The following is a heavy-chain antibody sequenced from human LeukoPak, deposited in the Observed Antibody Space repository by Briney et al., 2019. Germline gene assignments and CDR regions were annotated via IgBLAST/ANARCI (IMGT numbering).Heavy chain of an antibody. J-gene: IGHJ6*02. CDR3: ARAGYSYGYEEVYYYYGMDV. Sequence: SETLSLTCTVSGGSISSYYWSWIRQPPGKGLEWIGYIYYSGSTNYNPSLKSRVTISVDTSKNQFSLKLSSVTAADTAVYYCARAGYSYGYEEVYYYYGMDVWGQGTTVTVSS. CDR1: GGSISSYY. D-gene: IGHD5-18*01. V-gene: IGHV4-59*01. CDR2: IYYSGST.